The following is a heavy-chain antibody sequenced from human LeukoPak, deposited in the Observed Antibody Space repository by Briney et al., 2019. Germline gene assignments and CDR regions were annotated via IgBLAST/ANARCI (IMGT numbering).Heavy chain of an antibody. CDR2: ISYSGDT. D-gene: IGHD3-22*01. CDR1: DFSINSGFY. V-gene: IGHV4-38-2*02. CDR3: ARDPSSGWFSSWFDP. Sequence: PSETLSLTCAGSDFSINSGFYWGGIRQPPGKGLEWIGSISYSGDTYYSPSLKSRLTMSLDTSTNQFSLTLSSVTAADTAVYYCARDPSSGWFSSWFDPWGQGTLVTVSS. J-gene: IGHJ5*02.